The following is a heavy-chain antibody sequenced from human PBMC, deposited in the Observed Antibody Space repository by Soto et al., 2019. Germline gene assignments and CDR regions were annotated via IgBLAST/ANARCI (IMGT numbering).Heavy chain of an antibody. CDR1: GFTFGDYA. D-gene: IGHD3-22*01. V-gene: IGHV3-49*03. CDR3: TPNYYDSSGYYDY. J-gene: IGHJ4*02. CDR2: IRSKAYGGTT. Sequence: GGSLRLSCTASGFTFGDYARSWFRQAPGKGLEWVGFIRSKAYGGTTEYAASVKGRFTISRDDSKSIAYLQMNSLKTEDTAVYYCTPNYYDSSGYYDYWGQGTLVTV.